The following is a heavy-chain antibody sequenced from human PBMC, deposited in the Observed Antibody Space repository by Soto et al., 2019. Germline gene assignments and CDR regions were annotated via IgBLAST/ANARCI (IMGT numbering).Heavy chain of an antibody. CDR1: GFTFSIYG. J-gene: IGHJ4*02. Sequence: GGSLRLSCAASGFTFSIYGMHWVRHAPGKGLEWVAVIWYDGSNKYYADSVKGRFTISRDNSKNTLYLQMNSLRAEDTAVYYCARDLTSCPDYWGQGTLVTVSS. V-gene: IGHV3-33*01. CDR2: IWYDGSNK. D-gene: IGHD2-2*01. CDR3: ARDLTSCPDY.